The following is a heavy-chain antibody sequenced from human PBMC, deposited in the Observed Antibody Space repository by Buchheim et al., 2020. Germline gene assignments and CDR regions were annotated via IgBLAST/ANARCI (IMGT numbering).Heavy chain of an antibody. V-gene: IGHV3-11*05. CDR3: ARFNSGYYSDY. CDR2: ISSSSTST. CDR1: GFTFTDYY. Sequence: QVQLVESGGGLVKPGGSLRLSCTASGFTFTDYYMSWIRQAPGKGLEWVPYISSSSTSTNYADSVKGRFTISRDNAKDSLYLQMNSLRAEDTAVYYCARFNSGYYSDYWGQGTL. J-gene: IGHJ4*02. D-gene: IGHD3-22*01.